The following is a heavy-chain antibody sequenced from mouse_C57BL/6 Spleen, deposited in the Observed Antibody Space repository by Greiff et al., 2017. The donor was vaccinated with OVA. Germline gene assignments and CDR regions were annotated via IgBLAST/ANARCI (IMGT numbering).Heavy chain of an antibody. D-gene: IGHD2-4*01. CDR2: IYPGDGDT. Sequence: QVQLQQSGPELVKPGASVKISCKASGYAFSSSWMNWVKQRPGKGLEWIGRIYPGDGDTNYNGKFKGKATLTADKSSSTAYMQLSSLTSEDSAVCFCARSLYYEYDVDYWGQGTTLTVSS. J-gene: IGHJ2*01. V-gene: IGHV1-82*01. CDR1: GYAFSSSW. CDR3: ARSLYYEYDVDY.